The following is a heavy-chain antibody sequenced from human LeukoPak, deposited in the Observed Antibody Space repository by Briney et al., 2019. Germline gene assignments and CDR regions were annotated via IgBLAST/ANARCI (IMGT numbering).Heavy chain of an antibody. D-gene: IGHD1-26*01. Sequence: PGRSLRLSRAASGFTFSSYAMHWVRQAPGKGLEWVAVISYDGSNKYYADSVKGRFTISRDNSKNSLYLQMNSLRAEDTAVYYCARETSGSHWGQGTLVTVSS. J-gene: IGHJ4*02. CDR2: ISYDGSNK. V-gene: IGHV3-30-3*01. CDR1: GFTFSSYA. CDR3: ARETSGSH.